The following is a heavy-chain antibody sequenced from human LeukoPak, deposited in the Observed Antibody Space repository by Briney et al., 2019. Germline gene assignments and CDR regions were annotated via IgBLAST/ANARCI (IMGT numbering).Heavy chain of an antibody. CDR3: AREGLGSGYYNDAFDI. Sequence: KSSETLSLTCIVSGGSISSSSYYWGWIRQPPGKGLEWIGNMYYDGSTFYNPSLKSRVTILIDTSKNQFSLRLISVTAADTAVYYCAREGLGSGYYNDAFDIWGQGTMVTVSS. D-gene: IGHD3-22*01. CDR1: GGSISSSSYY. V-gene: IGHV4-39*07. CDR2: MYYDGST. J-gene: IGHJ3*02.